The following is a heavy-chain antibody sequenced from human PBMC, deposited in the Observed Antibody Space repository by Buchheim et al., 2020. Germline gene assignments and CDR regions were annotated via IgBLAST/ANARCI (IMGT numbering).Heavy chain of an antibody. CDR3: ACGVAVAVGYYNDLDV. J-gene: IGHJ6*02. CDR2: IESDGRST. CDR1: GFSFSNYW. Sequence: EVQLVESGGDLVQPGGSLRLSCAASGFSFSNYWMHWVRQAPGKGPVWVSHIESDGRSTTYADSVKGRFTISRDNAKNTLYLQMHSLRAEDTAVYYCACGVAVAVGYYNDLDVWGQGT. V-gene: IGHV3-74*01. D-gene: IGHD6-19*01.